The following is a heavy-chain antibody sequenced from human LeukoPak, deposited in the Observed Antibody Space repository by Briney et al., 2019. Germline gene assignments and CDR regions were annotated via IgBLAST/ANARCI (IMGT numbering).Heavy chain of an antibody. CDR1: GFTFSSYS. V-gene: IGHV3-66*01. Sequence: PGGSLRLSCAASGFTFSSYSMNWVRQAPGKGLEWVSVIYSGGSVYSADSVKGRFTISRDYSDNTVYLQMNSLRVEDTAVYYCARGLGTNYGGYCTGGGCPVYWGQGTLVTVSS. CDR2: IYSGGSV. CDR3: ARGLGTNYGGYCTGGGCPVY. J-gene: IGHJ4*02. D-gene: IGHD2-8*02.